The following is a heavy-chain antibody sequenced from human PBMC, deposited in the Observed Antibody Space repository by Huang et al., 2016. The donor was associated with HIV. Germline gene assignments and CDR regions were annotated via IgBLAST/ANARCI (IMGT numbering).Heavy chain of an antibody. CDR1: GYIFISYG. CDR2: ISAYNGNT. Sequence: QVQLVQSGAEVKKPGASVKVSCKASGYIFISYGISWVRQAPGQGLEWMGWISAYNGNTNYAPKLQGRVTMTTDTSTSTAYMELRSLRSDDTAVYYCASPSDYYDSSGYKPPVYYYGMDVWGQGTTVTVSS. CDR3: ASPSDYYDSSGYKPPVYYYGMDV. V-gene: IGHV1-18*04. D-gene: IGHD3-22*01. J-gene: IGHJ6*02.